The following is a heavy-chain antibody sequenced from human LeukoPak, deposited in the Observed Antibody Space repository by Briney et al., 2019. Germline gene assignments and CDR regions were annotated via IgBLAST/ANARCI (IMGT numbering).Heavy chain of an antibody. V-gene: IGHV3-48*03. Sequence: GGSLRLSCAASGFAFSSYAMGWVRKAPGKGLEWVSYISSSGSTIYYADSVKGRFTISRDNAKNSLYLQMNSLRAEDTAVYYCAELGITMIGGVWGKGTTVTISS. D-gene: IGHD3-10*02. CDR3: AELGITMIGGV. CDR1: GFAFSSYA. J-gene: IGHJ6*04. CDR2: ISSSGSTI.